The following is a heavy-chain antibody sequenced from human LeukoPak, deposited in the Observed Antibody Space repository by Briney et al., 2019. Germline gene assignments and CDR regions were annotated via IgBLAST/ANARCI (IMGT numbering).Heavy chain of an antibody. CDR2: IYPGDSDT. CDR1: GYSFTTYW. V-gene: IGHV5-51*01. CDR3: VRPEPTVRYFDY. D-gene: IGHD1-1*01. J-gene: IGHJ4*02. Sequence: GESLKISCKVSGYSFTTYWIAWVRQMPGKGLEWMGIIYPGDSDTRYSPSFQGQVTISADKSISTAYLQWSSLKASDTAMYYCVRPEPTVRYFDYWGQGTLVTVSS.